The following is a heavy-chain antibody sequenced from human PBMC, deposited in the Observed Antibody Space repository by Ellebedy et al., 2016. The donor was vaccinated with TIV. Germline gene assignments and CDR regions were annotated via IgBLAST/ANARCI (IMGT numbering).Heavy chain of an antibody. V-gene: IGHV1-24*01. D-gene: IGHD3-10*01. CDR2: FDPEDGET. CDR3: ATDTGGITMVRGVTFYFDY. CDR1: GYTLTELS. J-gene: IGHJ4*02. Sequence: ASVKVSCKVSGYTLTELSMHWVRQAPGKGLEWMGGFDPEDGETIYAQKFQGRVTMTEDTSTDTAYMELSSLRSEDTAVYYCATDTGGITMVRGVTFYFDYWGQGTLVTVSS.